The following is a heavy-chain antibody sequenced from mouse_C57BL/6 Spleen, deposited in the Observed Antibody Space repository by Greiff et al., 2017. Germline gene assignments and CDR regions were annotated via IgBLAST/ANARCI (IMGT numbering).Heavy chain of an antibody. CDR3: ARFTTVVASDY. V-gene: IGHV1-82*01. Sequence: VMLVESGPELVKPGASVKISCKASGYAFSSSWMNWVKQRPGKGLEWIGRIYPGDGDTNYNGKFKGKATLTADKSSSTAYMQLSSLTSEDSAVYFCARFTTVVASDYWGQGTTLTVSS. J-gene: IGHJ2*01. D-gene: IGHD1-1*01. CDR2: IYPGDGDT. CDR1: GYAFSSSW.